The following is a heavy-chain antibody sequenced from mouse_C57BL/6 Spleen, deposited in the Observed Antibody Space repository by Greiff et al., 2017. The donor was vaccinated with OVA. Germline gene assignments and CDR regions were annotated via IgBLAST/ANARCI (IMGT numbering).Heavy chain of an antibody. CDR1: GFTFSDYY. CDR3: ARARSTMVTSYFDY. D-gene: IGHD2-2*01. V-gene: IGHV5-16*01. Sequence: EVHLVESEGGLVQPGSSMKLSCTASGFTFSDYYMAWVRQVPEKGLEWVANINYDGSSTYYLDSLKSRFIISRDNAKNILYLQMSSLKSEDTATYYCARARSTMVTSYFDYWGQGTTLTVSS. CDR2: INYDGSST. J-gene: IGHJ2*01.